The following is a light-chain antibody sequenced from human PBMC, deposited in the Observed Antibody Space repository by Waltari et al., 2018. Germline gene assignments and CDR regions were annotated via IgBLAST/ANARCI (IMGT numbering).Light chain of an antibody. Sequence: DIQMTQSPSSLSASVGDRVTITCKASPGISNHLAWNQQQPRKVPKLLIYKASTLQSGVPSRVSGSGSGTDFTLTISSLQPEDFATYYCQHGYGTPLTFGGGTKVEIK. V-gene: IGKV1-NL1*01. CDR3: QHGYGTPLT. CDR2: KAS. CDR1: PGISNH. J-gene: IGKJ4*01.